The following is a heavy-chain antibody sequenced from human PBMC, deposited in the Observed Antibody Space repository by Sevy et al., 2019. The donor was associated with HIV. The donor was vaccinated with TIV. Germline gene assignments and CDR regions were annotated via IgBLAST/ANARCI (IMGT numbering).Heavy chain of an antibody. CDR1: GFTFSSYS. J-gene: IGHJ3*02. V-gene: IGHV3-21*01. Sequence: GGSLRLSCAASGFTFSSYSMNWVRQAPGKGLEWVSSISSSSSYIYYIDSVKGRFTISRDNAKNSLYLQMNSLRADDTAVYYCASHIAVATHDAFDIWGQGTMVTVSS. D-gene: IGHD6-19*01. CDR2: ISSSSSYI. CDR3: ASHIAVATHDAFDI.